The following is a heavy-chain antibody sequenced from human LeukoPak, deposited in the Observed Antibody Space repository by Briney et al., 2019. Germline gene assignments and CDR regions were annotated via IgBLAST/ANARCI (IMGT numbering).Heavy chain of an antibody. CDR3: AKELMRLDVGEGDPAFDY. CDR2: ISGSGGST. D-gene: IGHD3-16*01. J-gene: IGHJ4*02. CDR1: GFTFSSYA. Sequence: PGGSLRLSCAASGFTFSSYAMSWVRQAPGKGLEWVSAISGSGGSTYYADSVKGRFTISRDNSKNTLYLQMNSLRAEDTAVYYCAKELMRLDVGEGDPAFDYWGQGTLVTVSS. V-gene: IGHV3-23*01.